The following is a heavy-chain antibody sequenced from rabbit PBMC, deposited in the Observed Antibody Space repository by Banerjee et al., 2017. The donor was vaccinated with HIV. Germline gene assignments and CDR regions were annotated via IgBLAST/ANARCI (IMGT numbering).Heavy chain of an antibody. J-gene: IGHJ4*01. D-gene: IGHD8-1*01. CDR2: IGTGGSGST. Sequence: QSLEESGGGLVQPEGSLTLTCTASGFSFSSSYYMYWVRQAPGRGLEWIGCIGTGGSGSTYYASWAKGRFTISKTSSTTVTLQMTSLTAADTATYFCARNAGNTYYGYFNLWGQGTLVTVS. CDR3: ARNAGNTYYGYFNL. V-gene: IGHV1S40*01. CDR1: GFSFSSSYY.